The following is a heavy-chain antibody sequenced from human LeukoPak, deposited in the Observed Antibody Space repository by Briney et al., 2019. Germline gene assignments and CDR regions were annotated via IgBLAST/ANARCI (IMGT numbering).Heavy chain of an antibody. V-gene: IGHV1-24*01. CDR2: FDPEDGET. J-gene: IGHJ3*02. D-gene: IGHD3-10*01. CDR3: ATDHLGGITMVRGGAFDI. Sequence: ASVKVSCKVSGYTLTELSMHWVRQAPGKGLEWMGGFDPEDGETIYAQKFQGRATMTEGTSTDTAYMELSSLRSEDTAVYYCATDHLGGITMVRGGAFDIWGQGTMVTVSS. CDR1: GYTLTELS.